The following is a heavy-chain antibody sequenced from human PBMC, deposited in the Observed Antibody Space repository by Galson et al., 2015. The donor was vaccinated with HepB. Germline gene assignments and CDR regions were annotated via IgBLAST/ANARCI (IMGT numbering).Heavy chain of an antibody. D-gene: IGHD3-9*01. Sequence: SVKVSCKASGGTFSSETINWVRQAPGQGLEWMGRIIPVLRLTNYAQKFRGTVTITADRSTNTVYMELSSLKSEDTAVYYCAREMTTSLVIFDSWGQGTLVTVSS. CDR2: IIPVLRLT. CDR3: AREMTTSLVIFDS. V-gene: IGHV1-69*04. J-gene: IGHJ4*02. CDR1: GGTFSSET.